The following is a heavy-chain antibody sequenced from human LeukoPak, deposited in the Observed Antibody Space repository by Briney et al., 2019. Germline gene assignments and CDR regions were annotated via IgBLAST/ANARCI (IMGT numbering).Heavy chain of an antibody. J-gene: IGHJ4*02. D-gene: IGHD2-2*01. Sequence: GGSLRLSCAASGFTFSTYWMSWVRQAPGKGLEWVANIKQDGSEKYYVDSVKDRFTISRDNAKNSLFLQMNSLRAEDTAVYYCARVRCSSNGCFPDYWGQGTLVTVSS. V-gene: IGHV3-7*01. CDR3: ARVRCSSNGCFPDY. CDR1: GFTFSTYW. CDR2: IKQDGSEK.